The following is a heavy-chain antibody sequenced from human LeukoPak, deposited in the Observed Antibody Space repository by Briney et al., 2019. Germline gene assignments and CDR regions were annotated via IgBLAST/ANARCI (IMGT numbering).Heavy chain of an antibody. V-gene: IGHV4-59*12. CDR3: ARVGVQRVFDY. CDR1: GGSISSYY. J-gene: IGHJ4*02. D-gene: IGHD1-1*01. CDR2: IYYSGST. Sequence: VPPSETLSLTCTVSGGSISSYYWSWIRQPPGTGLEWIGYIYYSGSTNYNPSLKSRVTISVDRSKNQFSLKLSSVTAADTAVYYCARVGVQRVFDYWGQGTLVTVSS.